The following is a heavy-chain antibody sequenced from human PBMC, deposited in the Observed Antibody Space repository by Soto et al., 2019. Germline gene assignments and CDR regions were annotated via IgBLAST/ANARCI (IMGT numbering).Heavy chain of an antibody. CDR1: GGTFSSYA. D-gene: IGHD3-3*01. Sequence: ASVKVSCKASGGTFSSYAISWVRQAPGQGLEWMGGIIPIFGTANYAQKFQGRVTITADESTSTAYMELSSLRSEDTAVYYCARDHAFWSGYYTKDYWGQGTLVTVSS. J-gene: IGHJ4*02. V-gene: IGHV1-69*13. CDR3: ARDHAFWSGYYTKDY. CDR2: IIPIFGTA.